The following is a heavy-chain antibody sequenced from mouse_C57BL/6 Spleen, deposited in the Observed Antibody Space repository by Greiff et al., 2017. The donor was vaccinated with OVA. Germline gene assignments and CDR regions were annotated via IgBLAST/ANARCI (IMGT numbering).Heavy chain of an antibody. J-gene: IGHJ4*01. V-gene: IGHV7-3*01. Sequence: EVKLVESGGGLVQPGGSLSLSCAASGFTFTDYYMSWVRQPPGKALEWLGFIRNKANGYTTEYSASVKGRFTISRDNSQIILYLQMNALRAEDSATYYCARSPTMDYWGQGTSVTVSS. CDR3: ARSPTMDY. CDR2: IRNKANGYTT. CDR1: GFTFTDYY.